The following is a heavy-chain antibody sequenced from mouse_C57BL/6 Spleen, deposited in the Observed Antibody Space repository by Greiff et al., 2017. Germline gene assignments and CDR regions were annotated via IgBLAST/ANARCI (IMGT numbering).Heavy chain of an antibody. D-gene: IGHD4-1*01. Sequence: EVHLVESGEGLVKPGGSLKLSCAASGFTFSSSALSWFRQTPEKRLAWVAYISSGGDYIYFADTVMGRFTISREDARNNLYLQMSRLKSEDTAMYYCTREGNWDWFAYWGQGTLVTVSA. J-gene: IGHJ3*01. CDR1: GFTFSSSA. CDR3: TREGNWDWFAY. V-gene: IGHV5-9-1*02. CDR2: ISSGGDYI.